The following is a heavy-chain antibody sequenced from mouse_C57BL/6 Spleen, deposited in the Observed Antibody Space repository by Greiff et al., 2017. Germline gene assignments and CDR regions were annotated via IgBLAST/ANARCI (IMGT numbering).Heavy chain of an antibody. Sequence: QVQLQQPGAELVKPGASVKLSCKASGYTFTSYWMHWVKQRPGQGLEWIGMIHPNSGSTNYNEKFKSKDTLTVDKSSSTAYMQLSSLTSEDSAVYYCARSGYGSSNWFAYWGQGTLVTVSA. D-gene: IGHD1-1*01. J-gene: IGHJ3*01. CDR1: GYTFTSYW. CDR3: ARSGYGSSNWFAY. V-gene: IGHV1-64*01. CDR2: IHPNSGST.